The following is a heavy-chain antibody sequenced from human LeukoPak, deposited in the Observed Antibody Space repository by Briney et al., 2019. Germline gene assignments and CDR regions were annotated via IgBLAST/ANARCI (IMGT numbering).Heavy chain of an antibody. CDR2: ISGSGGST. Sequence: GGSLRLSCAASGFTFSSYAMSWVRQAPGKGLEWVSAISGSGGSTYYADSVKGRFTISRDNAKNSLYLQMNSLRAEDTAVYYCARDLGIAVADDYWGQGTLVTVSS. CDR3: ARDLGIAVADDY. CDR1: GFTFSSYA. J-gene: IGHJ4*02. D-gene: IGHD6-19*01. V-gene: IGHV3-23*01.